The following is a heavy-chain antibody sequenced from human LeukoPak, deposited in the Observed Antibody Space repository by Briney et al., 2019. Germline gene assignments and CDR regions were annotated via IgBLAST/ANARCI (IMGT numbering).Heavy chain of an antibody. D-gene: IGHD3-16*02. Sequence: GGSLRLSCAASGFTFSSHWMHWVRQAPGKGLVWVSRINSDGSSTSYADSVKGRFTISRDNAKNTLDLQMNSLRAEDTAVYYCARGQIYDYVWGSYHYGYYFDYWGQGTLVTVSS. J-gene: IGHJ4*02. CDR3: ARGQIYDYVWGSYHYGYYFDY. CDR1: GFTFSSHW. V-gene: IGHV3-74*01. CDR2: INSDGSST.